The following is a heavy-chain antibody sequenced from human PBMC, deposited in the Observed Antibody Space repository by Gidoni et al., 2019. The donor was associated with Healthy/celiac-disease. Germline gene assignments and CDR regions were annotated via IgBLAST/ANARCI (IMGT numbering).Heavy chain of an antibody. D-gene: IGHD1-1*01. J-gene: IGHJ4*02. CDR3: ARVNWSERGFDY. CDR1: GYTFTSYD. Sequence: QVPLVQSGAEVKKPGASVKVSCKASGYTFTSYDINWVRQATGQGLEWMGWMNPNSGNTGYAQKFQGRVTMTRNTSISTAYMELSSLRSEDTAVYYCARVNWSERGFDYWGQGTLVTVSS. V-gene: IGHV1-8*01. CDR2: MNPNSGNT.